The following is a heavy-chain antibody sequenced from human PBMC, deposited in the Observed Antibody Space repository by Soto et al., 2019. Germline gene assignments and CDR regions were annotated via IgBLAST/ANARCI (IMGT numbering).Heavy chain of an antibody. D-gene: IGHD1-26*01. CDR1: GGTFSSYA. V-gene: IGHV1-69*06. CDR2: IIPIFGTA. CDR3: ARDPGIVVATIVRFDP. Sequence: SVKVSCKASGGTFSSYAISWVRQAPGQGLEWMGGIIPIFGTANYAQKFQGRVTITADKSTSTAYMELGSLRSEDTAVYYCARDPGIVVATIVRFDPWGQGTLVTVSS. J-gene: IGHJ5*02.